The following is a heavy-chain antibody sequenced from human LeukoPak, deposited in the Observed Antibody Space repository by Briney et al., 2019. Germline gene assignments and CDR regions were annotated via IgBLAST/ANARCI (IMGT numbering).Heavy chain of an antibody. CDR3: AKTPSSSWYLDDAFDI. Sequence: SVKVSCKASGGTFSSYAISWVRQAPGQGLEWMGGIIPIFGTANYAQKFQGRVTITADKSTSTAYMELSSLRAEDTALYYCAKTPSSSWYLDDAFDIWGQGTMVTVSS. D-gene: IGHD6-13*01. V-gene: IGHV1-69*06. CDR1: GGTFSSYA. CDR2: IIPIFGTA. J-gene: IGHJ3*02.